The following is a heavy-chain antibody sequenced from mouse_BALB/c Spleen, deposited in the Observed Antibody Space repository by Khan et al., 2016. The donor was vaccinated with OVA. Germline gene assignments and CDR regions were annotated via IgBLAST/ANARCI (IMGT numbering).Heavy chain of an antibody. CDR1: GYSITSDYA. V-gene: IGHV3-2*02. CDR3: ARGVRLTY. D-gene: IGHD2-14*01. CDR2: INYSSST. J-gene: IGHJ3*01. Sequence: EVQLVESGPGLVKPSQSLSLTCTVTGYSITSDYAWNWIRQFPGNKLEWMGYINYSSSTSYHPSLKSRISITRDTSKNQFFLQLNSVTTEDTATYYCARGVRLTYWGQGTLVTVSA.